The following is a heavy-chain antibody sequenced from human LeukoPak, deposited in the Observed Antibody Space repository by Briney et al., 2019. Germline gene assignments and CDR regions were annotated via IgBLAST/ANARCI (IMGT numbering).Heavy chain of an antibody. D-gene: IGHD1-26*01. V-gene: IGHV3-21*01. CDR3: ARDSGSYYLRFDY. J-gene: IGHJ4*02. CDR2: ISSSSSYI. CDR1: GFTFSSYS. Sequence: AGSLRLSCAASGFTFSSYSTNWVRQAPGKGLEWVSSISSSSSYIYYADSVKGRFTISRDNAKNSLYLQMNSLRAEDTAVYYCARDSGSYYLRFDYWGQGTLVTVSS.